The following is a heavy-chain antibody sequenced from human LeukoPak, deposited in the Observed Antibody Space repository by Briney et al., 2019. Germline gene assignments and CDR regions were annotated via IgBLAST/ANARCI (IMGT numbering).Heavy chain of an antibody. V-gene: IGHV4-39*01. J-gene: IGHJ5*02. CDR3: ARHVGFITMVRGVINNNWFDP. D-gene: IGHD3-10*01. Sequence: SETLSLTSTVSRGSISSSSSYWGWIRQPPGKGLEWIGSIYYSGSTYYNPSLKGRVTISVDTSKNQFSLKLSSMTAADTAVYYCARHVGFITMVRGVINNNWFDPWGQGTLVTVSS. CDR2: IYYSGST. CDR1: RGSISSSSSY.